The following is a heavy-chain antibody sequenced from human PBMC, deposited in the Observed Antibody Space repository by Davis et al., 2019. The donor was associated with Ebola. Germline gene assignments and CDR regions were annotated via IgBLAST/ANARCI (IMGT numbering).Heavy chain of an antibody. J-gene: IGHJ4*02. Sequence: MPSETLSLTCTVSGGSISSGDYYWSWIRQPPGKGLEWIGYIYYSGSTYYNPSLKSRVTISLDTSKNQFSLKLSSVTAADTAVYYCARAELRFLEWLLPSDFDYWGQGTLVTVSS. CDR1: GGSISSGDYY. D-gene: IGHD3-3*01. CDR2: IYYSGST. CDR3: ARAELRFLEWLLPSDFDY. V-gene: IGHV4-30-4*01.